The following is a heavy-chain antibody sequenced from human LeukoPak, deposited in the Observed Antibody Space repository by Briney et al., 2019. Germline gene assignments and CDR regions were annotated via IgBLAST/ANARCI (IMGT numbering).Heavy chain of an antibody. V-gene: IGHV3-7*01. J-gene: IGHJ4*02. D-gene: IGHD3-22*01. CDR2: IKQDGSEK. Sequence: GGSPRLSCAASGFTFSSYWMSWVRQAPGKGLEWVANIKQDGSEKYYVDSVKGRFTISRDNAKNSLYLQMNSLRAEDTAVYYCARDLGGYYYDSSGSYFDYWGQGTLVTVSS. CDR3: ARDLGGYYYDSSGSYFDY. CDR1: GFTFSSYW.